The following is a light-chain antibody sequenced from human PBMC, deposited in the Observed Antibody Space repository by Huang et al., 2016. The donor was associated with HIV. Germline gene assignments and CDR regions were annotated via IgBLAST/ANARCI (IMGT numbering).Light chain of an antibody. J-gene: IGKJ1*01. V-gene: IGKV1-39*01. Sequence: DIQMTQSPSSLSASVGDRVTITCRTSQNINSDLNWYQQKPGKAPTLLIYIASNLAIAAPSRFSGSGSGTDFTLTITALQPEDLATYFCQQSHTTPWTFGLGTKVEI. CDR1: QNINSD. CDR3: QQSHTTPWT. CDR2: IAS.